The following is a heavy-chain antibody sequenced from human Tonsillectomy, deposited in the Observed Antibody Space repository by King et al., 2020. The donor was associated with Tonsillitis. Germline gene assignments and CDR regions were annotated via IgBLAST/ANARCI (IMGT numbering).Heavy chain of an antibody. J-gene: IGHJ6*02. D-gene: IGHD3-3*01. CDR3: SKAMGRHRADFWSGYRYYYGMDV. CDR1: GFTFSSYG. V-gene: IGHV3-30*18. Sequence: VQLVESGGGVVQPGRSLRLSCAASGFTFSSYGMHCVRQAPGKGLEWVAVISYDGSNKYYADSGKGRFTISRDNSKNTLYLQMNSLRAEDTAVYYCSKAMGRHRADFWSGYRYYYGMDVWGQGTTVTVSS. CDR2: ISYDGSNK.